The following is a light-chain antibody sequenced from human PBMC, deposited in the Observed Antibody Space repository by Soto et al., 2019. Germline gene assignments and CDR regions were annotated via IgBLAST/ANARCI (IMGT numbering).Light chain of an antibody. J-gene: IGLJ2*01. CDR2: DVT. CDR1: SSDVGGYNY. CDR3: SSYRSSSTFVV. V-gene: IGLV2-14*01. Sequence: QSVLTQPASVSGSPGQSITISCTGTSSDVGGYNYVSWYQQHPGKAPKLMIYDVTNRPSGVSNRFSGSKSGNTASLTISGLQAEDEADYYCSSYRSSSTFVVFGGGTKVTV.